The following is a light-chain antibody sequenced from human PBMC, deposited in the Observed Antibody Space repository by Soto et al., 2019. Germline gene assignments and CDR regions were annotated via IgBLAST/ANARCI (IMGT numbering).Light chain of an antibody. CDR3: GAWDDSLRLYV. CDR1: SSNIGKYY. J-gene: IGLJ1*01. CDR2: DSN. Sequence: QSVLTQPPSVSAAPGQTVTISCSGSSSNIGKYYVSWYQQLPGEAPKLLIYDSNKRPSGIPERFSASRSGTSATLGNTGLQTGDEADYYCGAWDDSLRLYVFGPGTKVTV. V-gene: IGLV1-51*01.